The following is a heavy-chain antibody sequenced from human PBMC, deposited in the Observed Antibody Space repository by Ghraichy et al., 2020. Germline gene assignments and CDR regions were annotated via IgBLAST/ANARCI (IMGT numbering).Heavy chain of an antibody. CDR3: VRADGSGSFYY. J-gene: IGHJ4*02. D-gene: IGHD3-10*01. Sequence: GGSLRLSCATSGFTLGVYTMNWLRWAPNKGLEWVASIRSDGFYKYYADSVRGRFTISRDNAMNSIYLQMNSLRVEDTAMYYCVRADGSGSFYYWGQGTLVTVSS. V-gene: IGHV3-21*01. CDR2: IRSDGFYK. CDR1: GFTLGVYT.